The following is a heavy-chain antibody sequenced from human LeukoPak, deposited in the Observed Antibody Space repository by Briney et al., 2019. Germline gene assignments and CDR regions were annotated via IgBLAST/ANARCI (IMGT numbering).Heavy chain of an antibody. J-gene: IGHJ4*02. CDR3: ARGIAVAGTGFDY. CDR1: GYTFTSYD. V-gene: IGHV1-8*01. D-gene: IGHD6-19*01. Sequence: ASVTVSCKASGYTFTSYDISWVRQATGQGLEWMGWMNPNSGNTGYAQKFQGRVTMTRNTSISTAYMELSSLRSEDTAVYYCARGIAVAGTGFDYWGQGTLVTVSS. CDR2: MNPNSGNT.